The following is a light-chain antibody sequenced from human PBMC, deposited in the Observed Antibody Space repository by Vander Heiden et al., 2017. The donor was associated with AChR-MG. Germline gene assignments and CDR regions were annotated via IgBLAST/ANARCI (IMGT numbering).Light chain of an antibody. J-gene: IGLJ3*02. V-gene: IGLV2-23*01. CDR3: CSYANSNAWV. CDR1: TSDIGSYNL. CDR2: EGD. Sequence: QSALTHPASVSGSPGQSMTISCTGTTSDIGSYNLVSWYQHHPGRAPHLIIYEGDKRPSGVSNRFSGSKSGNTASLTISGLQAEDESDYYCCSYANSNAWVFGGGTKLSVL.